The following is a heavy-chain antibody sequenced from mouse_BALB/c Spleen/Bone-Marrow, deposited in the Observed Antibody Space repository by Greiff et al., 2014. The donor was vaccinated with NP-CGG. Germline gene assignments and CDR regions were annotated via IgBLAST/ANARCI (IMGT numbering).Heavy chain of an antibody. V-gene: IGHV2-9*02. CDR1: GFSLTTYG. Sequence: VKLVESGPGLVAPSQSLSITCTVPGFSLTTYGVHWVRQPPGKGLEWLGVIWAGGSTNYNSALMSRLSISKDNSKSQVFLKMNSLQTDDTAMYYCARAHYDYVLFDYWGQGTTLTVSS. J-gene: IGHJ2*01. CDR2: IWAGGST. CDR3: ARAHYDYVLFDY. D-gene: IGHD2-4*01.